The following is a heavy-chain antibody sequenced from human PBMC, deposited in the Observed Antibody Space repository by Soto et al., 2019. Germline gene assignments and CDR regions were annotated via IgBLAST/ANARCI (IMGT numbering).Heavy chain of an antibody. CDR3: ASHSMVRGAFNWFDP. J-gene: IGHJ5*02. CDR1: GGSISSSSYY. V-gene: IGHV4-39*01. D-gene: IGHD3-10*01. Sequence: SETLSLTCTVSGGSISSSSYYWGWIRQPPGKGLEWIGSIYYSGITYYNPSLKSRVTISVDTSKNQFSLKLSSVTAADTAVYYCASHSMVRGAFNWFDPWGQGTLVTVSS. CDR2: IYYSGIT.